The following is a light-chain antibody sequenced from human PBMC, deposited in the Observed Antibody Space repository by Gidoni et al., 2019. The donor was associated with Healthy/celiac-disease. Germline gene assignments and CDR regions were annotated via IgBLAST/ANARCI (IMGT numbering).Light chain of an antibody. CDR2: EDN. Sequence: NFMLTQPHSVSESPGKTVTISCTASSGSIASNFVQWYQQRPGSAPTTLIYEDNQRPAGVPDRFSGSIDSSSNSASLTISGLKTEDEADYYCQSYDSSNLWVFGGGTKLTVL. J-gene: IGLJ3*02. CDR3: QSYDSSNLWV. V-gene: IGLV6-57*02. CDR1: SGSIASNF.